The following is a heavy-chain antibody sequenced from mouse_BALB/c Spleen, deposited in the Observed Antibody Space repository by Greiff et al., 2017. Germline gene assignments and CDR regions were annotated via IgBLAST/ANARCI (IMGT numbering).Heavy chain of an antibody. Sequence: QVQLQQSGAELVRPGSSVKISCKASGYAFSSYWMNWVKQRPGQGLEWIGQIYPGDGDTNYNGKFKGKATLTADKSSSTAYMQLSSLTSEDSAVYFCAGDYPLYYAMDYWGQGTSVTVSS. CDR2: IYPGDGDT. J-gene: IGHJ4*01. CDR3: AGDYPLYYAMDY. CDR1: GYAFSSYW. V-gene: IGHV1-80*01. D-gene: IGHD2-4*01.